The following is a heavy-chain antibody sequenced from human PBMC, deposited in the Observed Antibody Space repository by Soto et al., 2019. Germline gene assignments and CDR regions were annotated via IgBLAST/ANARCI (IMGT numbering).Heavy chain of an antibody. CDR1: GGTFSSYA. Sequence: AASVKVSCKASGGTFSSYAISWVRQAPGQGLEWMGGIIPIFGTANYAQKFQGRVTITVDESTSTAYMELSSLRSEDTAVYYCARDVRYSSSWSTYYYYGMDVWGQGTTVTVSS. J-gene: IGHJ6*02. CDR3: ARDVRYSSSWSTYYYYGMDV. CDR2: IIPIFGTA. V-gene: IGHV1-69*13. D-gene: IGHD6-13*01.